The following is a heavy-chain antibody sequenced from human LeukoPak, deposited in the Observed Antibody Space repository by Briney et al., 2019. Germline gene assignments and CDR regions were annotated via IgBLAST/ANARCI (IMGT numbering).Heavy chain of an antibody. CDR1: GGSISSYY. CDR3: ARGTTLYYDSSGYYRDY. CDR2: TYTSGST. J-gene: IGHJ4*02. Sequence: SETLPLTCTVSGGSISSYYWSWIRQPAGKGLEWIGRTYTSGSTNYNPSLKSRVTMSVDTSKNQFSLKLSSVTAADTAVYYCARGTTLYYDSSGYYRDYWGQGTLVTVSS. D-gene: IGHD3-22*01. V-gene: IGHV4-4*07.